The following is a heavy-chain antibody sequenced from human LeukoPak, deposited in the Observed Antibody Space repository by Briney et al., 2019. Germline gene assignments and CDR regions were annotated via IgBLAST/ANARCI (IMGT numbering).Heavy chain of an antibody. J-gene: IGHJ6*03. CDR2: IIPIFGTA. V-gene: IGHV1-69*05. D-gene: IGHD4-11*01. CDR1: GGTFSSYA. Sequence: EASVKLSCKASGGTFSSYAISWVRQAPGQGLEWMGGIIPIFGTANYAQKFQGRVTITTDESTSTAYMELSSLRSEDTAVYYCASDYSNSTAEYYYYYYMDVWGKGTTVTVSS. CDR3: ASDYSNSTAEYYYYYYMDV.